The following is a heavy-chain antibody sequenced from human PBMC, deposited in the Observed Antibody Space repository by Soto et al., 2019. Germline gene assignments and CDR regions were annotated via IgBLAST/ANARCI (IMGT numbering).Heavy chain of an antibody. Sequence: QVQLVESGGGVVQPGGSLRLSCAASEFTFSNYAMHWVRQPPGKGLQWLAVISYDGNNKYYADSVEGRFTISRDNSKNTGHLQMNSLRLEDTAVYYCARGPSYSDSYFDYWGQGTLVTVSS. CDR2: ISYDGNNK. D-gene: IGHD4-17*01. CDR3: ARGPSYSDSYFDY. V-gene: IGHV3-30*03. CDR1: EFTFSNYA. J-gene: IGHJ4*02.